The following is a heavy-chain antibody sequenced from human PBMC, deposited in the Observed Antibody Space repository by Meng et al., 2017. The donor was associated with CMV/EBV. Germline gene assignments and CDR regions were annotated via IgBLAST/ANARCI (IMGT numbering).Heavy chain of an antibody. Sequence: GGSLRLSCAASGFTLDDYAMHWVRQAPGKGLEWVSGISWNSGSIGYADSVKGRFTISRDNAKNSLYLQMNSLRAEDTALYYCAKDAAPSIAVAGAYYFDYWGQGTLVTVSS. CDR2: ISWNSGSI. V-gene: IGHV3-9*01. CDR3: AKDAAPSIAVAGAYYFDY. D-gene: IGHD6-19*01. J-gene: IGHJ4*02. CDR1: GFTLDDYA.